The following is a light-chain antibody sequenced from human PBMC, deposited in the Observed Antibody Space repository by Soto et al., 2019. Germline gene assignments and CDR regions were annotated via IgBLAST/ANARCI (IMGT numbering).Light chain of an antibody. J-gene: IGLJ3*02. Sequence: QSVLTQPASVSGSPGQSITISCTGTSSDVGSYNLVSWYQQHPGKAPKLVIYEVSQRPSGVSNRFSGSKSGNTASLTISGLQAEDEADYYCCSYAGSSPWVFGGGTKVTVL. V-gene: IGLV2-23*02. CDR2: EVS. CDR1: SSDVGSYNL. CDR3: CSYAGSSPWV.